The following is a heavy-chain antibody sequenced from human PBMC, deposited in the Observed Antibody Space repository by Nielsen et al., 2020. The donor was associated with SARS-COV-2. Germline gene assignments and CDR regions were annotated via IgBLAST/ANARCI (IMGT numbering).Heavy chain of an antibody. CDR3: ARDRGIAAAGPKDY. J-gene: IGHJ4*02. Sequence: WIRQPPGKGLEYLSTISSNGDSTYYADSVKGRFTISRDKSKNTLYLQMGRLRAEDTAVYYCARDRGIAAAGPKDYWGQGTLVTVSS. V-gene: IGHV3-64*02. CDR2: ISSNGDST. D-gene: IGHD6-13*01.